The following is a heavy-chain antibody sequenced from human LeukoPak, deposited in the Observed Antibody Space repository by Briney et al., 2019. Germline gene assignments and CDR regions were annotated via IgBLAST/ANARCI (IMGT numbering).Heavy chain of an antibody. J-gene: IGHJ4*02. CDR1: GGSISSSSYY. D-gene: IGHD2-8*01. Sequence: SETLSLTCTVSGGSISSSSYYWGWIRQPPGKGLEWIGSIYYSGSTYYNPSLKSRVTISVDTSKNQLSLKLSSVTATDTAVYYCARHRYGTFDYWGQGTLVTVSS. V-gene: IGHV4-39*01. CDR2: IYYSGST. CDR3: ARHRYGTFDY.